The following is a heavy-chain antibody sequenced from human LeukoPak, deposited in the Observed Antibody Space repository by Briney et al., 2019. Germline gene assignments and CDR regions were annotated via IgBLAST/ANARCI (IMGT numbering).Heavy chain of an antibody. CDR3: ARHADSGFGELAFDY. Sequence: SETLSLTCSVSGVSISSSTYYWGWIRQPPGKGLEWIGSIDYSGSTYYNPSLKSRVTISVDTSKNQFSLKLNSVTAADTAVYYCARHADSGFGELAFDYWGQGTLVTVSP. J-gene: IGHJ4*02. V-gene: IGHV4-39*01. CDR1: GVSISSSTYY. D-gene: IGHD3-10*01. CDR2: IDYSGST.